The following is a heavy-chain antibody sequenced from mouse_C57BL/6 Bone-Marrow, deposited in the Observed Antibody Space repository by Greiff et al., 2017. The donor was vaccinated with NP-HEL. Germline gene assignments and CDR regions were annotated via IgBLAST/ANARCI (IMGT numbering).Heavy chain of an antibody. D-gene: IGHD1-1*01. CDR2: IKPSNGGT. Sequence: QVQPQQPGTELVKPGASVKLSRKASGYTFTSHWMHRVKQRPGQGPEWIGNIKPSNGGTYYNEKFKSKATLTVDKSPSTAYMQLSSPTSEDSAVYYCAKAVVATSYYYAMDYWGQGTSVTVSS. V-gene: IGHV1-53*01. CDR1: GYTFTSHW. J-gene: IGHJ4*01. CDR3: AKAVVATSYYYAMDY.